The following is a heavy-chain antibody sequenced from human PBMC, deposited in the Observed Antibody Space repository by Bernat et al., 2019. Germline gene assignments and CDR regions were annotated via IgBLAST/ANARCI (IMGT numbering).Heavy chain of an antibody. V-gene: IGHV3-30*18. D-gene: IGHD6-19*01. Sequence: QVQLVESGGGVVQPGRSLRLSCAASGFTFSSHGMHWVRQAPGKGLEWVAVISYDGSNKYYADTVKGRFNSSRKNSKNTVYMQMDSVRGEDTAVYYCAKDLEEAVACENWGQGTLVTVSS. CDR1: GFTFSSHG. CDR2: ISYDGSNK. CDR3: AKDLEEAVACEN. J-gene: IGHJ4*02.